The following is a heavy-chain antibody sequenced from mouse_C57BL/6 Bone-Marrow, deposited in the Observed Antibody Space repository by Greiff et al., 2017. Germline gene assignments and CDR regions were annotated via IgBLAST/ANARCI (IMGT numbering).Heavy chain of an antibody. CDR1: GYTFTSYW. CDR2: IHPNSGST. D-gene: IGHD1-1*02. V-gene: IGHV1-64*01. J-gene: IGHJ3*01. CDR3: AIGTYYASWFAY. Sequence: QVQLQQPGAELVKPGASVKLSCKASGYTFTSYWMHWVKQRPGQGLEWIGMIHPNSGSTNYNEKFKSKATLTVDKSSSTAYMQLSSLTSEDSAVYYCAIGTYYASWFAYWGQGTLVTVSA.